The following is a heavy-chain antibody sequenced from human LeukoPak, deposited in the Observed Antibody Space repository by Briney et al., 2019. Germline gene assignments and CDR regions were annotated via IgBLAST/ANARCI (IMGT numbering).Heavy chain of an antibody. J-gene: IGHJ5*02. D-gene: IGHD4-23*01. CDR1: GYTFTSYY. Sequence: GASVKVSCKASGYTFTSYYIHWVRQAPGEGLEWMGIINPSGGRTSYAQKFQGRVTMTRDMSTSTVYMELSSLRSEDTAVYYCARDNSIGGRGWWFDPWGQGTLVTVSS. V-gene: IGHV1-46*01. CDR2: INPSGGRT. CDR3: ARDNSIGGRGWWFDP.